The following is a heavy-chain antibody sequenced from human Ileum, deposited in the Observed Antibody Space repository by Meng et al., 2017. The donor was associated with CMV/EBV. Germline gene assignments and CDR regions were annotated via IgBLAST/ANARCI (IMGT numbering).Heavy chain of an antibody. CDR1: YRSSSIYC. J-gene: IGHJ4*02. CDR2: IFHVGST. CDR3: ARGTSQAWELLHY. D-gene: IGHD2-15*01. Sequence: QRDPWCACPLTPLDLLSLPCVSSYRSSSIYCWTWIPKPPGKGLEWIGEIFHVGSTSYTPSLEGRATISVDTSKKQFSLKLSSVTAADTAVYYCARGTSQAWELLHYWGQGTLVTVSS. V-gene: IGHV4-34*01.